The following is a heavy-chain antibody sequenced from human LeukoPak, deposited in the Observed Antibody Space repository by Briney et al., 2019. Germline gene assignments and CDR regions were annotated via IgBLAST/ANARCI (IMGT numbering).Heavy chain of an antibody. Sequence: GGSLRLSCVASGFTFSDYYMSWIRQAPGKGLEWVSYISSSGSTIYYADSVKGRFTISRDNAKNSLYLQMNSLRAEDTAVYYCARVKVSGYDWAPPYMDVWGQGTTVTVSS. CDR1: GFTFSDYY. J-gene: IGHJ6*02. D-gene: IGHD5-12*01. CDR2: ISSSGSTI. CDR3: ARVKVSGYDWAPPYMDV. V-gene: IGHV3-11*01.